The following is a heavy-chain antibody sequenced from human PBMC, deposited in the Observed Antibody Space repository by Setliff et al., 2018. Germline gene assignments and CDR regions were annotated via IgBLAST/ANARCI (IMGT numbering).Heavy chain of an antibody. V-gene: IGHV4-59*08. J-gene: IGHJ6*03. CDR1: GGSMTAYF. CDR2: VFYSGSA. Sequence: KTSETLSLTCTVSGGSMTAYFWSWIRQTPDKRLEWIGYVFYSGSANYNPALKGRATLSIDASKKQFSLKLTSVTAADTAVYYCARMSGFLYMGVWGKGTTVTVSS. D-gene: IGHD3-3*01. CDR3: ARMSGFLYMGV.